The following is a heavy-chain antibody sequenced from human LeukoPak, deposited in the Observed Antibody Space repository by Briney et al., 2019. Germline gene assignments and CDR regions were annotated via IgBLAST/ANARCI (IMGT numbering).Heavy chain of an antibody. Sequence: SETLSLTCTVSGGSISSYYWSWIRQPAGKGLEWIGRIYTSGSTNYNPSLKSRVTMSVDTSKNQFSLKLSSVTAADTAVYYCARAEYYDFWSGYLARGTDYYYYGMDVWGQGTTVTVSS. CDR1: GGSISSYY. J-gene: IGHJ6*02. D-gene: IGHD3-3*01. CDR2: IYTSGST. CDR3: ARAEYYDFWSGYLARGTDYYYYGMDV. V-gene: IGHV4-4*07.